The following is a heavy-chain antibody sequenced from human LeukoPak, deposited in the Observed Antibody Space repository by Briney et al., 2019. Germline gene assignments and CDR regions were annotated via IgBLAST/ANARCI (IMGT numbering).Heavy chain of an antibody. CDR2: IIPIFGAA. D-gene: IGHD2-2*02. Sequence: SVTVSCTASGGTFSSYAISWVRQAPGQGLEWVGGIIPIFGAANYAQEFQGRVTITADESTSTAYMELSSLRSEDTAVYYCARQYTALYYYYGMDVWGQGTTVTVSS. V-gene: IGHV1-69*13. CDR3: ARQYTALYYYYGMDV. CDR1: GGTFSSYA. J-gene: IGHJ6*02.